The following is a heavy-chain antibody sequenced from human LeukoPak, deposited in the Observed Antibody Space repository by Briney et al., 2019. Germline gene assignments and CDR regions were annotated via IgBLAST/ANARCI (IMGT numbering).Heavy chain of an antibody. CDR2: INHSGST. V-gene: IGHV4-34*01. J-gene: IGHJ4*02. CDR3: ARLDGYNIIFDY. D-gene: IGHD5-24*01. CDR1: GGSFSGYY. Sequence: SETLSLTCAVYGGSFSGYYWSWIRQPPGKGLEWIGEINHSGSTNYNPSLKSRVTISVDTSKNQFSLKLSSVTAADTAVYYCARLDGYNIIFDYWGQGTLVTVSS.